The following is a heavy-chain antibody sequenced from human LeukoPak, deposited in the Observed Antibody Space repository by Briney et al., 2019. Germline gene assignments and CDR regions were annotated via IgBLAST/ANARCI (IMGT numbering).Heavy chain of an antibody. D-gene: IGHD6-19*01. J-gene: IGHJ6*04. CDR1: GFTFSSYT. CDR2: ISSSSSYI. V-gene: IGHV3-21*01. CDR3: ARDPGGYSSGGELDV. Sequence: GGSLRLSCAASGFTFSSYTMNWVRRAPGKGLEWVSSISSSSSYIYYADSVKGRFTISRDNAKDSLYLQMNSLRAEDMAVYYCARDPGGYSSGGELDVWGKGTTVTVSS.